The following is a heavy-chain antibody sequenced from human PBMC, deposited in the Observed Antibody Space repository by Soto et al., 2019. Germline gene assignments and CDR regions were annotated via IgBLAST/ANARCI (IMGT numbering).Heavy chain of an antibody. CDR3: ARDRGGSPDY. V-gene: IGHV3-48*03. CDR1: GFTFSSYE. D-gene: IGHD2-15*01. Sequence: GGSLRLSCAASGFTFSSYEMDWVRQAPGKGLEWVSYISSSGTTIYYADSVKGRFTISRDNAKNSLYLQMNSLRAEDTAVYYCARDRGGSPDYWGQGTLVTVSS. CDR2: ISSSGTTI. J-gene: IGHJ4*02.